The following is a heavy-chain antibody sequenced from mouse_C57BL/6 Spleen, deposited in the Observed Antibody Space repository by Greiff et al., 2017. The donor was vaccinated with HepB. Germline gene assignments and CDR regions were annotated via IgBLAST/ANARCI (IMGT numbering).Heavy chain of an antibody. V-gene: IGHV10-1*01. CDR3: VSGFRDYAMDY. Sequence: EVMLVESGGGLVQPKGSLKLSCAASGFSFNTSAMNWVRQAPGKGLEWVARIRSKSNNYATYYADSVKDRFTISRDDSESMLYLQMNNLKTEDTAMYYCVSGFRDYAMDYWGQGTSVTVSS. J-gene: IGHJ4*01. CDR2: IRSKSNNYAT. CDR1: GFSFNTSA.